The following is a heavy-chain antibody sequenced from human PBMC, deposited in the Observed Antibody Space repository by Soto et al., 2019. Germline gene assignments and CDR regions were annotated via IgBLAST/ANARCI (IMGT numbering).Heavy chain of an antibody. D-gene: IGHD3-22*01. J-gene: IGHJ4*02. V-gene: IGHV2-5*02. Sequence: ESGPTLVNPTQTLTLTCTFSGFSLSTSGVGVGWIRQPPGEALEWLALVFWDNDKRYSPSLKSRLTITKDASKNQVVLTMTNVDPVDTATYHCARLYYYDSSGYLRPFDYWGQGTLVTVSS. CDR2: VFWDNDK. CDR1: GFSLSTSGVG. CDR3: ARLYYYDSSGYLRPFDY.